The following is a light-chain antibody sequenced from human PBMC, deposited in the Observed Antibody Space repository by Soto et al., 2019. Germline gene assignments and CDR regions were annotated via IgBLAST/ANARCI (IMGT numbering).Light chain of an antibody. CDR2: AAS. V-gene: IGKV1-12*01. Sequence: DIQMTQSPSSVSASVGDRVTITCRASQDISSWLAWYQQKPGKAPKIMIYAASSLQGGVPSRFSGSGSGTEFTLPISSLQPEDFATYYCQQASTFPPTFGHGTRLDIK. CDR1: QDISSW. CDR3: QQASTFPPT. J-gene: IGKJ5*01.